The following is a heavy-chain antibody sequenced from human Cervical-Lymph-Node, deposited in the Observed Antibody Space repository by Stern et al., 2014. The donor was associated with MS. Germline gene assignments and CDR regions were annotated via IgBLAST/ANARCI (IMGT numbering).Heavy chain of an antibody. CDR1: GFTFKNYW. Sequence: EVKLVESGGGLVQPGESLRLSCEVSGFTFKNYWMTWVRQAPGRGLEWVANIKHDGSEAQYVDSVKGRFSVSRDNAKNSLYLQMNSLRAEDTSIYYCARADFVGLDYWGQGTLVTVSS. CDR2: IKHDGSEA. D-gene: IGHD2-21*01. V-gene: IGHV3-7*01. J-gene: IGHJ4*02. CDR3: ARADFVGLDY.